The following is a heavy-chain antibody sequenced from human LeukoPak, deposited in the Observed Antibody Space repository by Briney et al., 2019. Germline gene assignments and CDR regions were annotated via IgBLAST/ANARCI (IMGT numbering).Heavy chain of an antibody. V-gene: IGHV3-43*01. J-gene: IGHJ4*02. CDR2: INWDDGST. Sequence: GGSLRLSCAASGFTFDDYTMHWVRQAPGKGLEWVSLINWDDGSTFYADSVKGRFTISRDNSKNSLYLQMNSLRSEDTALYYCTILPDYWGQGTLVTVSS. CDR3: TILPDY. CDR1: GFTFDDYT. D-gene: IGHD2-21*01.